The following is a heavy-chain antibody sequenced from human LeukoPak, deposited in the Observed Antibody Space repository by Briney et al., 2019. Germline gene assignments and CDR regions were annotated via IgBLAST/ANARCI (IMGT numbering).Heavy chain of an antibody. Sequence: ASVKVSCKASSYTFTSYGISWVRQAPGQGLEWMGWISAYNGHTNYAQKLQGRVTMTTDTSTSTAYMELRSLRSDDTAVYYCARDFTQTTYYYDSGGYYYPSAYWGQGTLVTVSS. V-gene: IGHV1-18*01. CDR1: SYTFTSYG. CDR3: ARDFTQTTYYYDSGGYYYPSAY. J-gene: IGHJ4*02. D-gene: IGHD3-22*01. CDR2: ISAYNGHT.